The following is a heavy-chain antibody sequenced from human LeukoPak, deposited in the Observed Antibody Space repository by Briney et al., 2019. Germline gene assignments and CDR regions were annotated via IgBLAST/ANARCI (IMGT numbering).Heavy chain of an antibody. D-gene: IGHD2-15*01. CDR2: IIPIFGTA. Sequence: SVKVSCKASGGTFSSYAISWVRQAPGQGLEWMGGIIPIFGTANYAQKFQGRVTITADESTSTAYMELSSLRSEDTAVYYCARDHVVGLAPFDPWGQGTLDTVSS. CDR3: ARDHVVGLAPFDP. J-gene: IGHJ5*02. CDR1: GGTFSSYA. V-gene: IGHV1-69*13.